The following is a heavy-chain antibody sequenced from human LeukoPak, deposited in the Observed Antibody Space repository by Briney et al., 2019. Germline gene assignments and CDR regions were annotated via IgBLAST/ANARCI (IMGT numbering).Heavy chain of an antibody. V-gene: IGHV3-48*04. D-gene: IGHD6-19*01. Sequence: GGSLRLSCAASGFTFSSYSMNWVRQAPGKGLEWVSYITSSSSTIYYADSVKGRFTISRDNAKNSLYLQMNSLRAEDTALYYCAKAQGIAVAGTRGRPFDYWGQGTLVTVSS. CDR3: AKAQGIAVAGTRGRPFDY. J-gene: IGHJ4*02. CDR1: GFTFSSYS. CDR2: ITSSSSTI.